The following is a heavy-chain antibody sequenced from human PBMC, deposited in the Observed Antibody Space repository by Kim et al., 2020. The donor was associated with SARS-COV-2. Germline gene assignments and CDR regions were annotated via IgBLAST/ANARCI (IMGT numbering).Heavy chain of an antibody. CDR2: ISSSSSTI. J-gene: IGHJ6*02. CDR1: GFTFSSYS. Sequence: GGSLRLSCAASGFTFSSYSMNWVRQAPGKGLEWVSYISSSSSTIYYADSVKGRFTISRDNAKNSLYLQMNSLRDEDTAVYYCARDVTMVPGYGMDVWGQGTTVTVSS. D-gene: IGHD3-10*01. V-gene: IGHV3-48*02. CDR3: ARDVTMVPGYGMDV.